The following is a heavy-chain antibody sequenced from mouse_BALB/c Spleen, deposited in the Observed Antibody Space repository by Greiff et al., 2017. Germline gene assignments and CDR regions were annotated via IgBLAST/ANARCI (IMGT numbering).Heavy chain of an antibody. D-gene: IGHD2-4*01. J-gene: IGHJ2*01. CDR2: ISSGSSTI. CDR1: GFTFSSFG. Sequence: EVKLQESGGGLVQPGGSLKLSCAASGFTFSSFGMHWVRQAPEKGLEWVAYISSGSSTIYYADTVKGRFTISRDNPKNTLYLQMTSLRSENTAMYYSEREGYDYDERVFDYWGQGTTLTVSS. CDR3: EREGYDYDERVFDY. V-gene: IGHV5-17*02.